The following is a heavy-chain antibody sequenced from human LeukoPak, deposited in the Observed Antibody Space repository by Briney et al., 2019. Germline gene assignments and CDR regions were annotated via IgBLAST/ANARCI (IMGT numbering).Heavy chain of an antibody. V-gene: IGHV4-39*01. Sequence: PSKTLSLTCTVSGGSISSSSYYWGWIRQPPGKGLEWIGSIYYSGSTYYNPSLKSRVTISVDTSKNQFSLKLSSVTAADTAVYYCARLLSGSGYLFDYWGQGTLVTVSS. CDR1: GGSISSSSYY. D-gene: IGHD3-22*01. CDR3: ARLLSGSGYLFDY. CDR2: IYYSGST. J-gene: IGHJ4*02.